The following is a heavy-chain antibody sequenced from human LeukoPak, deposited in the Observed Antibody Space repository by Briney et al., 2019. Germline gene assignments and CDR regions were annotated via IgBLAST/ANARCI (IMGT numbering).Heavy chain of an antibody. Sequence: GGSLRLSCATSGFTFSRHWMTWVRQAPGKGPEGVANIKQDGSERYYVHPVRGRFTISRDNAKNALYLQMNSLRAEDTAVYYCARDGGHSTDLDYWGQGILVTVSS. D-gene: IGHD2-8*02. CDR2: IKQDGSER. J-gene: IGHJ4*02. CDR1: GFTFSRHW. V-gene: IGHV3-7*01. CDR3: ARDGGHSTDLDY.